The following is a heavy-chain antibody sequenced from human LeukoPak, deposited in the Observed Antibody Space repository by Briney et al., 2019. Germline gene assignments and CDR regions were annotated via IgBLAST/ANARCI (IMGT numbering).Heavy chain of an antibody. Sequence: SETLSLTCTVSGGSISTFYWSWLRQPPGKGLEWIAYISYSGDTNYNPSLRSRVTISVDTSKNQFSLKLTSVTATDTAVYYCAREFIGSYGNFDYWGQGTLVTVSS. D-gene: IGHD5-18*01. CDR3: AREFIGSYGNFDY. CDR2: ISYSGDT. V-gene: IGHV4-59*12. J-gene: IGHJ4*02. CDR1: GGSISTFY.